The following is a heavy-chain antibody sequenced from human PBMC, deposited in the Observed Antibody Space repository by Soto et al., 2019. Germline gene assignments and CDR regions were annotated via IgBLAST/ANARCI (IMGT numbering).Heavy chain of an antibody. J-gene: IGHJ3*02. Sequence: SVKVSCKASGGTFSSYAISWVRQAPGQGLEWMGGIIPIFGTANYAQKFQGRVTITRDESTSTAYMELSSLRSEDTAVYYCARDRGYSYGLHAFDIWGQGTMVTVPS. V-gene: IGHV1-69*05. CDR2: IIPIFGTA. D-gene: IGHD5-18*01. CDR3: ARDRGYSYGLHAFDI. CDR1: GGTFSSYA.